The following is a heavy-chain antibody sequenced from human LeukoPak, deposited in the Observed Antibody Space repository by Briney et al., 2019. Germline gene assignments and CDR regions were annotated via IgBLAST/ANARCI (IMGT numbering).Heavy chain of an antibody. CDR1: GGSISSGGYS. CDR3: ARHNYDYVWGSYRPTGFDP. J-gene: IGHJ5*02. Sequence: SETLSLTCAVSGGSISSGGYSWSWIRQPPGKGLEWIGYIYHSGSTYYNPSLKSRVTISVDRSKNQFSLKLSSVTAADTAVYYCARHNYDYVWGSYRPTGFDPWGQGTLVTVSS. V-gene: IGHV4-30-2*01. D-gene: IGHD3-16*02. CDR2: IYHSGST.